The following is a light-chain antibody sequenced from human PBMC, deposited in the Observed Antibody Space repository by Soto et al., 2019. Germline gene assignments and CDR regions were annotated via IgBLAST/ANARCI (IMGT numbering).Light chain of an antibody. V-gene: IGLV2-14*01. J-gene: IGLJ2*01. CDR1: SSDVGAYNS. CDR3: SSYVSGNTVV. CDR2: EVT. Sequence: QSALTQPASVSGSPGQSITISFTGTSSDVGAYNSVCWYQQHPGKVPKLLIYEVTNRPSGVSNRFSGSKSGNTASLTISGLQPEDDANYYCSSYVSGNTVVFGGGTKLTVL.